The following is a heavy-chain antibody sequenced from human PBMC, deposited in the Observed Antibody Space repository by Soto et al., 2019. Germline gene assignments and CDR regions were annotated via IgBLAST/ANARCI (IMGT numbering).Heavy chain of an antibody. CDR1: VGSISSYY. CDR2: IYYSGST. D-gene: IGHD4-17*01. J-gene: IGHJ6*02. Sequence: SETLSLTCTVSVGSISSYYWSWIRQPPGKGLEWIGYIYYSGSTNYNPSLKSRVTISVDTSKNQFSLKLSSVTAADTAVYYCARRATVKGGYGMDVWGQGTTVTVSS. CDR3: ARRATVKGGYGMDV. V-gene: IGHV4-59*01.